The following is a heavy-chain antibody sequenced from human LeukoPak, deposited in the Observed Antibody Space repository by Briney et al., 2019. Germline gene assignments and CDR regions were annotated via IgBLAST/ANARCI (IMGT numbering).Heavy chain of an antibody. Sequence: GGSLRLSCAASGFTLSNSWASWLRQAPGKGLEWVAHTNEGGSDKYYVDSVKGRFTISRDNVKGSLYLQMNSLRAEDTAVYYCARDFPEKSIGFDYWGQGTLVTVSS. V-gene: IGHV3-7*01. CDR2: TNEGGSDK. D-gene: IGHD2-21*01. CDR3: ARDFPEKSIGFDY. J-gene: IGHJ4*02. CDR1: GFTLSNSW.